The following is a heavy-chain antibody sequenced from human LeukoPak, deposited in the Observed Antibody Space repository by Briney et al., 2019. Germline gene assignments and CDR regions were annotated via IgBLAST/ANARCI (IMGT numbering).Heavy chain of an antibody. J-gene: IGHJ6*02. CDR1: GYTFTSYG. V-gene: IGHV1-18*01. Sequence: ASVKVSCKASGYTFTSYGISWVRQAPGQGLEWMGWISAYNGNTNYAQKLQGRVTMTTDTSTSTAYMELRSLRSDDTAVYYCARDRRTYDFWSVYYYYYGMDVWGQGTTVTVSS. D-gene: IGHD3-3*01. CDR3: ARDRRTYDFWSVYYYYYGMDV. CDR2: ISAYNGNT.